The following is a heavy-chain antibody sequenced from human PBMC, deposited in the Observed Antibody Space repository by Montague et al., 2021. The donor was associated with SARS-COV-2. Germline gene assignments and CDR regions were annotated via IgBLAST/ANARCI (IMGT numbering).Heavy chain of an antibody. CDR3: ARLGEGVVPAPILGVGPYYSYFFMDV. V-gene: IGHV4-34*01. D-gene: IGHD2-2*02. CDR2: INHSGSA. CDR1: GGPFSGYY. Sequence: SETLSLTCAVYGGPFSGYYWNWIRQPPGKGLERIGEINHSGSANYNHSLKRRVTISVDTSKYQFSLKLNFVTAADTAVYYCARLGEGVVPAPILGVGPYYSYFFMDVWGKGTKVTVSS. J-gene: IGHJ6*03.